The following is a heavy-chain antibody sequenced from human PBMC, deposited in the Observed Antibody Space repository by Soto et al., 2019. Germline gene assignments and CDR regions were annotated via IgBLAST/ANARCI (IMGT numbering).Heavy chain of an antibody. V-gene: IGHV4-39*07. Sequence: PSETLSLTCTVSGASIDRSNYYWDWIRQPPGKGLEWIGTTYYNGNAYYNPSLKSRVTISVDTSKNQFSLKLSSVTAADTAVYYCARDIMGTNYYYYGMDVWGQGTTVTVSS. D-gene: IGHD2-8*01. CDR1: GASIDRSNYY. J-gene: IGHJ6*02. CDR2: TYYNGNA. CDR3: ARDIMGTNYYYYGMDV.